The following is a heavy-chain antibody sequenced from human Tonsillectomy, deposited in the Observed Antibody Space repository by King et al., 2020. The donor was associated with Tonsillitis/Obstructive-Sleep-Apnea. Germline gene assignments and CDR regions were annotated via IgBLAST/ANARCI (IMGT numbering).Heavy chain of an antibody. V-gene: IGHV1-69*12. Sequence: QLVQSGAEVKKPGSSVKVSCKASGGTFSNYAFSWVRQAPGQGLEWMGGIIPIFGTPNYAQKFQGRVTITADESTSTVYMELSSLKSEDTAVYYGAREGEGADCGDYGGGWFDPWGQGTLVTVSS. CDR2: IIPIFGTP. D-gene: IGHD4-17*01. CDR1: GGTFSNYA. CDR3: AREGEGADCGDYGGGWFDP. J-gene: IGHJ5*02.